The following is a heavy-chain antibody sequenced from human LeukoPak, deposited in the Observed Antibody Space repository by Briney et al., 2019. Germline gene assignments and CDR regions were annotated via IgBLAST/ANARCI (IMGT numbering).Heavy chain of an antibody. V-gene: IGHV3-30*02. J-gene: IGHJ4*02. Sequence: GGSLRLSCAASGFTFSSYGMHWVRQAPGKGLEWVAFIRYDGSNKYYADSVKGRFTISRDNSKNTLYLQMNSQRAEDTAVYYCAKAGSRSMRIAARIPDYWGQGTLVTVSS. CDR3: AKAGSRSMRIAARIPDY. CDR1: GFTFSSYG. CDR2: IRYDGSNK. D-gene: IGHD6-6*01.